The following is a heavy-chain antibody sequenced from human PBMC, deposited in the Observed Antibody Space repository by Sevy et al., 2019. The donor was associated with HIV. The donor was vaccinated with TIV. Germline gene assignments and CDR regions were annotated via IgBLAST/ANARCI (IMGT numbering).Heavy chain of an antibody. J-gene: IGHJ6*02. CDR2: ISSSSSYI. Sequence: GGSLRLSCAASGFTFSSYSMNWVRQAPGKGLEWVSSISSSSSYIYYADSVKGRFTISRDNAKNSLYLQMNSRRAEDTAVYYGARDQAYVVVVVAVPWDYYGMDVWGQGTTVTVSS. CDR3: ARDQAYVVVVVAVPWDYYGMDV. V-gene: IGHV3-21*01. D-gene: IGHD2-15*01. CDR1: GFTFSSYS.